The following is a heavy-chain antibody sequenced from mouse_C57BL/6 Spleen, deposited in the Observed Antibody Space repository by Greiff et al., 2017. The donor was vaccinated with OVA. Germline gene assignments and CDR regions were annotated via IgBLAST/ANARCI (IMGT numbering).Heavy chain of an antibody. Sequence: EVQRVESGGGLVQPKGSLKLSCAASGFTFNTYAMHWVRQAPGKGLEWVARIRSKSSNYATYYADSVKDRFTISRDDSQSMLYLQMNNLKTEDTAMYYCVREGYYYGSSYAEIRYFDVWGTGTTVTVSS. CDR3: VREGYYYGSSYAEIRYFDV. CDR1: GFTFNTYA. J-gene: IGHJ1*03. CDR2: IRSKSSNYAT. D-gene: IGHD1-1*01. V-gene: IGHV10-3*01.